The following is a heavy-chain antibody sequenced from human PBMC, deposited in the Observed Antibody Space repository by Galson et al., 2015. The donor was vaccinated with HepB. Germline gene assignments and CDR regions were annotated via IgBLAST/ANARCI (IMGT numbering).Heavy chain of an antibody. V-gene: IGHV5-51*03. CDR2: IYPGDSDT. D-gene: IGHD6-6*01. J-gene: IGHJ2*01. CDR1: GYSFTSYW. Sequence: QSGAEVKKPGESLKISCKGSGYSFTSYWIGWVRQMPGKGLEWMGIIYPGDSDTRYSPSFQGQVTISADKSISTAYLQWSSLKASDTAMYYCARLMPEYSSSFFDYDWYFDLWGRGTLVTVSS. CDR3: ARLMPEYSSSFFDYDWYFDL.